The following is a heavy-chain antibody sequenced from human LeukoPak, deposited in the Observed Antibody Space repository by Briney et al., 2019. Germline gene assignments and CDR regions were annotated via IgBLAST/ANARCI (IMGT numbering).Heavy chain of an antibody. CDR2: ISSSSSTI. J-gene: IGHJ4*02. CDR1: GFTFSDYS. D-gene: IGHD5-18*01. CDR3: ARNSYPTY. V-gene: IGHV3-48*04. Sequence: GGSLRLSCAASGFTFSDYSMNWVRQAPETGLEWVSSISSSSSTIYYADSVKGRFTISRDNAKNSLYLQMNSLRAEDTAVYYCARNSYPTYWGQGTLVTVSS.